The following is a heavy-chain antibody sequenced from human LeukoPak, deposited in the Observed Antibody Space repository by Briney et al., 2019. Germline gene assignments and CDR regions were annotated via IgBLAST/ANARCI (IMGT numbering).Heavy chain of an antibody. Sequence: GGSLRLSCAASGFTFSSYSMNWVRQAPGKGLEWVSSISSSSSYIYYADSVKGRFTISRDNAKNSLYLQMNSLRAEDTAVCYCAREVYSSGSYDYWGQGTLVTVSS. CDR1: GFTFSSYS. V-gene: IGHV3-21*01. D-gene: IGHD3-22*01. CDR3: AREVYSSGSYDY. J-gene: IGHJ4*02. CDR2: ISSSSSYI.